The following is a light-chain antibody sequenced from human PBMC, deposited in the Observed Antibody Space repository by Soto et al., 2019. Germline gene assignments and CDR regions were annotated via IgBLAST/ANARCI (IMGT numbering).Light chain of an antibody. CDR1: QYINSKY. CDR3: QQRFNWPWT. Sequence: EIVLTQFPGTLSLSPGERATLSCRASQYINSKYLAWYQQKPGQAPRLLIYGASSRAAGIPVRVSGSGSGTDFTLTISSLEPEDFAVYYCQQRFNWPWTFGQGTKVDIK. J-gene: IGKJ1*01. V-gene: IGKV3D-20*02. CDR2: GAS.